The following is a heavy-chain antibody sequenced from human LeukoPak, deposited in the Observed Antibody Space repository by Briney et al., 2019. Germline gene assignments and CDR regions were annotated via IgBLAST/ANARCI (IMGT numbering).Heavy chain of an antibody. CDR1: GFAFSSYS. J-gene: IGHJ4*02. D-gene: IGHD1-26*01. CDR3: ARDRWELSSIDY. Sequence: GGSLRLSCAASGFAFSSYSMNWVRQAPGKGLEWVSSISSSSSYIYYADSVKGRFTISRDNAKNSLYLQMNSLRAEDTAVYYCARDRWELSSIDYWGQGTLVTVSA. CDR2: ISSSSSYI. V-gene: IGHV3-21*01.